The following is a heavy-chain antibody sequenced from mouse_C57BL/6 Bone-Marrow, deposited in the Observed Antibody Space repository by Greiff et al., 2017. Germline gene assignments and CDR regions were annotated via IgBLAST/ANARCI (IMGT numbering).Heavy chain of an antibody. J-gene: IGHJ3*01. Sequence: VQLLESGAELARPGASVKMSCKASGYTFTSYTMHWVHQTPGQGLEWIGYINPSSGYTESNQKFKVKATLTADKSSSTAYMQLSSLTSEDSAVYYCARGDYYGSVLDYWGQGTLVTVSA. CDR1: GYTFTSYT. CDR2: INPSSGYT. V-gene: IGHV1-4*01. D-gene: IGHD1-1*01. CDR3: ARGDYYGSVLDY.